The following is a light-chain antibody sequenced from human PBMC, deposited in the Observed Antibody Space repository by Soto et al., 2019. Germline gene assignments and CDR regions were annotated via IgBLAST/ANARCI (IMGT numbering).Light chain of an antibody. V-gene: IGKV3-11*01. J-gene: IGKJ5*01. CDR1: ESVSSS. CDR3: QQRSNWPVT. Sequence: EIVLTQSPATLSSSPGERATLSCRASESVSSSLAWYEQKPGQAPRLLIYGASNRAGGIPARFSGSGSGTDFTLTISSLEPEDSAVYYCQQRSNWPVTFGQGTRLEIK. CDR2: GAS.